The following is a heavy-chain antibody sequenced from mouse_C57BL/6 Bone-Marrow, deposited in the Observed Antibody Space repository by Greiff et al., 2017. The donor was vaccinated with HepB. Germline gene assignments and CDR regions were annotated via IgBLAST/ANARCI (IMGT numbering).Heavy chain of an antibody. CDR2: IHPNSGST. CDR3: ARRGVREGYAMDY. D-gene: IGHD2-14*01. CDR1: GYTFTSYW. J-gene: IGHJ4*01. V-gene: IGHV1-64*01. Sequence: QVQLQQPGAELVKPGASVKLSCKASGYTFTSYWMHGVKQRPGQGLEWIGMIHPNSGSTNYNEKFKSKATLTVDKSSSTAYMQLSSLTSEDSAVYYCARRGVREGYAMDYWGQGTSVTVSS.